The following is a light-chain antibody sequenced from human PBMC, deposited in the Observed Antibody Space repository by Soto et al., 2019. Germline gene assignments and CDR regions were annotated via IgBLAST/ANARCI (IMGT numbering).Light chain of an antibody. J-gene: IGLJ1*01. Sequence: QSALTQPRSVSGSPGQSVTISCTGTSSDVGGYNYVSWYQHHPGKSPKLMIYDVSKRPSGVPDRFSGSKSGNTASLTISGLHAEDEADYYCCSYAGSYTGVFGTGTQLTVL. CDR3: CSYAGSYTGV. V-gene: IGLV2-11*01. CDR2: DVS. CDR1: SSDVGGYNY.